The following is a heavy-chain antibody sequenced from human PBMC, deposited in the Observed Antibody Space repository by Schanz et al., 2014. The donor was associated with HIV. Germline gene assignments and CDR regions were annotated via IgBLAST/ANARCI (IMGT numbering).Heavy chain of an antibody. CDR2: INHSGRT. D-gene: IGHD3-10*01. CDR1: GGSFSGYY. CDR3: ARGGILLPRGVSNWFDP. V-gene: IGHV4-34*02. J-gene: IGHJ5*02. Sequence: QVQLQQWGAGLLKPSETLSLTCAVYGGSFSGYYWSWIRQSPGKGLEWIGEINHSGRTKYSPSLKRRVTISVAPSKRHFSQNLSSVTAADTAVYYCARGGILLPRGVSNWFDPWGQGTLVIVSS.